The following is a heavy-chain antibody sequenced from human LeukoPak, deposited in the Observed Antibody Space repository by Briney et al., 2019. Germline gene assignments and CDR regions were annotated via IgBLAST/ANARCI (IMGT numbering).Heavy chain of an antibody. J-gene: IGHJ6*04. CDR2: IYYSGST. D-gene: IGHD3-10*01. CDR3: ARESPRTYYYGSGSHGPEDV. Sequence: SETLSLTCTVSGGSISSYYWSWIRQPPGKGLEWIGYIYYSGSTNYNPSLKSRVTISVDTSKNQFSLKLSSVTAADTAVYYCARESPRTYYYGSGSHGPEDVWGKGTTVTVSS. CDR1: GGSISSYY. V-gene: IGHV4-59*01.